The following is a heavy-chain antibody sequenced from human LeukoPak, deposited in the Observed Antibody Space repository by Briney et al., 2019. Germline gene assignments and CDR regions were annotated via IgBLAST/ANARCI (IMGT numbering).Heavy chain of an antibody. CDR3: ARDVPGPFVVVPAAILPNFDY. CDR1: GFTFSSYA. V-gene: IGHV3-30-3*01. J-gene: IGHJ4*02. Sequence: GRSLRLSCAASGFTFSSYAMHWVRQAPGKGLEWVAVISYDGSNKYYADSVKGRFTISRDNSKNTLYLQMNSLRAEDTAVYYCARDVPGPFVVVPAAILPNFDYWGQGTLVTVSS. D-gene: IGHD2-2*01. CDR2: ISYDGSNK.